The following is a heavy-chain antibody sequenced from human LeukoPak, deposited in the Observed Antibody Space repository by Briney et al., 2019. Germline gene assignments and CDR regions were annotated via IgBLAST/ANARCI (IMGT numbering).Heavy chain of an antibody. Sequence: PSETLSLTCTVSGGSISSSSYYWGWIRQPPGKGLEWIGSIYYSGSTYYNPSLKSRVTISVDTSKNQFSLKLSSVTAADTAVYYCARDGLRWRGVFDYWGQGTLVTVSS. D-gene: IGHD4-23*01. CDR3: ARDGLRWRGVFDY. V-gene: IGHV4-39*07. CDR2: IYYSGST. J-gene: IGHJ4*02. CDR1: GGSISSSSYY.